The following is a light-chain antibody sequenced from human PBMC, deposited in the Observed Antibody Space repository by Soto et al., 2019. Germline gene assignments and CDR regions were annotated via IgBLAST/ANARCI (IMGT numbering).Light chain of an antibody. Sequence: EIVLTQSPGTLSLSPGERATLTCRAGQTVRSNFLAWYQQKPGQAPRLLIYDASSRAAGIPGRFSGSGSGTGFTLTITRLEPEYFAVYYCQQYGTAPPTFGQGTKVDIK. J-gene: IGKJ1*01. CDR1: QTVRSNF. V-gene: IGKV3-20*01. CDR3: QQYGTAPPT. CDR2: DAS.